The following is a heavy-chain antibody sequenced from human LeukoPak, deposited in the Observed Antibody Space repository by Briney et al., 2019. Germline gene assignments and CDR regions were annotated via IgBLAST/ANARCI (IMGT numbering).Heavy chain of an antibody. V-gene: IGHV3-21*01. CDR2: ISSSSSYI. Sequence: GGSLRLSCAASGFTFISYSMNWVRQAPGKGLEWVSSISSSSSYIYYADSVKGRFTISRDNAKNSLYLQMNSLRAEDTAVYYCARDLATVMDYWGQGTLVTVSS. CDR1: GFTFISYS. D-gene: IGHD4-11*01. CDR3: ARDLATVMDY. J-gene: IGHJ4*02.